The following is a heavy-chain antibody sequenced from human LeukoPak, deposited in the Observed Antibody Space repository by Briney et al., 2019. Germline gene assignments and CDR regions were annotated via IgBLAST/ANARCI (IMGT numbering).Heavy chain of an antibody. D-gene: IGHD5-18*01. J-gene: IGHJ4*02. CDR1: GYTFTNYY. CDR3: ARSVETANLKN. CDR2: INPSGGGT. Sequence: ASVKVSCKASGYTFTNYYVHWVRQAPGQGLEWMGVINPSGGGTYYAQTFQGRVSMTTDMSTSTVYVELSSLRSDDTAVYYCARSVETANLKNWGQGTLVTVSS. V-gene: IGHV1-46*01.